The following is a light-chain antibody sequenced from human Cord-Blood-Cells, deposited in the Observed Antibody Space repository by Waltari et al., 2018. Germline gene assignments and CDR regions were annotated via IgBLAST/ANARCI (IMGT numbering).Light chain of an antibody. CDR1: PSLLYRSNNKNY. CDR2: CAS. V-gene: IGKV4-1*01. Sequence: DIVMTQSPDSLAGSLWERATIHCKSSPSLLYRSNNKNYLAWYQKKPAQPPKLLIYCASTRVSGVRDRFSGSGSGTYFTLTISGLQSEDGAFYYCQKYYSTPDTFGQGNKLGIK. CDR3: QKYYSTPDT. J-gene: IGKJ2*01.